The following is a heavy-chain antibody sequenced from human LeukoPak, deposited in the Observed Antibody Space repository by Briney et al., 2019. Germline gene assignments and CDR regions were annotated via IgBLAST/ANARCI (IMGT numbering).Heavy chain of an antibody. Sequence: QPGGSLRLSCAASGFTFRSSSMTWVRQAPGKGLEWVSYISSSSSTTYYADSVKGRFTNSRDNAQNSLYLQMNSLRDEDTAVYYCARDGDGYSQFDYWGQGTLVTVSS. CDR2: ISSSSSTT. CDR1: GFTFRSSS. CDR3: ARDGDGYSQFDY. V-gene: IGHV3-48*02. J-gene: IGHJ4*02. D-gene: IGHD4-4*01.